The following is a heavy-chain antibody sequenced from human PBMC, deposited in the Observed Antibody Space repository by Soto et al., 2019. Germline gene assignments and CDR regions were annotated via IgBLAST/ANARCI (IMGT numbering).Heavy chain of an antibody. CDR2: IYPGDSDT. CDR3: ARDRDWNLDY. J-gene: IGHJ4*02. CDR1: GYSFTSYW. V-gene: IGHV5-51*01. D-gene: IGHD1-1*01. Sequence: GESLKISCKGSGYSFTSYWIGWVRQMPGKGLEWMGIIYPGDSDTRYSPSFQGQVTMTTDTSTSTIYMELRSLTSDDTAVYYCARDRDWNLDYWGQGTLVTVSS.